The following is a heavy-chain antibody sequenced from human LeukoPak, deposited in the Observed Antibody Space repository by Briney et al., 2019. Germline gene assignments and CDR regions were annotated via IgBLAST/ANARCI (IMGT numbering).Heavy chain of an antibody. CDR2: INPNSGGT. CDR3: ARGRGPSSGDDAFDI. CDR1: GYTFTGYY. V-gene: IGHV1-2*02. J-gene: IGHJ3*02. Sequence: GASVKVSCKASGYTFTGYYMHWVRQAPGQGLEWMGWINPNSGGTNYAQKFQGRVTMTRDTSISTAYMELSRLRSDDTAVYYCARGRGPSSGDDAFDIWGKGTTVTISS. D-gene: IGHD2-15*01.